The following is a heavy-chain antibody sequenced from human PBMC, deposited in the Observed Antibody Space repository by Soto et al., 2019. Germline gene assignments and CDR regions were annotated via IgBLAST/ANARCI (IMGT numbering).Heavy chain of an antibody. Sequence: VQLLESGGAFVQPGGSLRLSCAASGFSINNYAVSWVRQAPGKGLEWVSTFSAGGRAYYADSVRGRFSVARDRSQNTVDLQISVLRPEDSAVYYCAKESMPEHYGDTLFDYWGQGTWVTVSS. CDR3: AKESMPEHYGDTLFDY. CDR2: FSAGGRA. J-gene: IGHJ4*02. V-gene: IGHV3-23*01. D-gene: IGHD4-17*01. CDR1: GFSINNYA.